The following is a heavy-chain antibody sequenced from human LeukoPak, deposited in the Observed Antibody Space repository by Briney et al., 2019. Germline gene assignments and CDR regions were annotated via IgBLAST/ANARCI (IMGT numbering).Heavy chain of an antibody. CDR2: IHYSGST. Sequence: SETLSLTCTVSGGSISSYYWSWIRQPPGKGLEWIGDIHYSGSTHYKPSLKSRLTISVDTSKNQFSLKLSSVTAADTAVYFCARGYSYSRYYFDYWGQGTLVTVSS. CDR1: GGSISSYY. CDR3: ARGYSYSRYYFDY. V-gene: IGHV4-59*01. J-gene: IGHJ4*02. D-gene: IGHD5-18*01.